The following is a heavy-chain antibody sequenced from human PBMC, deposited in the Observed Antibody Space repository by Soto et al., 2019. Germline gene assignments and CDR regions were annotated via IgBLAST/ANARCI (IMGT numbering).Heavy chain of an antibody. CDR1: GGSISSSSYY. CDR3: ARQLRYFDWLLPRFDY. Sequence: SETLSLTCTVSGGSISSSSYYWGWIRQPPGKGLEWIGSIYYSGSTYYNPSLKSRVTISVDTSKNQFSLKLSSVTAADTAVYYCARQLRYFDWLLPRFDYWGQGTLVTVSS. J-gene: IGHJ4*02. V-gene: IGHV4-39*01. CDR2: IYYSGST. D-gene: IGHD3-9*01.